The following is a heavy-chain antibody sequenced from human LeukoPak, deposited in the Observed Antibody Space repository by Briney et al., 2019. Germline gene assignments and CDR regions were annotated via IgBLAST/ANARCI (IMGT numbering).Heavy chain of an antibody. J-gene: IGHJ5*02. CDR1: GGSISSYY. CDR3: ARHGHNWNYAFDP. Sequence: SETLSLTCTVSGGSISSYYWSWIRQPPGKGLEWIGYIYYSGSTNYSPSLKSRVTISVDTSKNQFSLKLSSVTAADTAVYYCARHGHNWNYAFDPWGQGTLVTVSS. V-gene: IGHV4-59*01. CDR2: IYYSGST. D-gene: IGHD1-7*01.